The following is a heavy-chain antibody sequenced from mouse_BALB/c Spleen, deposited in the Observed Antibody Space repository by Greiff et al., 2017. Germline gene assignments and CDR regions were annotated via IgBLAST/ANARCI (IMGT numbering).Heavy chain of an antibody. J-gene: IGHJ4*01. V-gene: IGHV1-7*01. CDR2: INPSTGYT. CDR3: ARRGEAMDY. Sequence: VQLQQPGAELVKPGASVKLSCKASGYTFTSYWMHWVKQRPGQGLEWIGYINPSTGYTEYNQKFKDKATLTADKSSSTAYMQLSSLTSEDSAVYYCARRGEAMDYWGQGTSVTVSS. CDR1: GYTFTSYW.